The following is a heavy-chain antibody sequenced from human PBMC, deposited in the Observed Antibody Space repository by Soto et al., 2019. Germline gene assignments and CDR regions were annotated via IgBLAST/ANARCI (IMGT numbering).Heavy chain of an antibody. CDR1: GYTFTSYG. V-gene: IGHV1-18*01. J-gene: IGHJ6*03. CDR3: AREGTYYDFAYYYYMDV. CDR2: ISAYNGNT. D-gene: IGHD3-3*01. Sequence: QVQLVQSGAEVKKPGASVKVSCEASGYTFTSYGISWVRQAPGQGLEWMGWISAYNGNTNYAQKLQGRVTMTTDTSTSTAYMELRSLRSDDTAVYYCAREGTYYDFAYYYYMDVWGKGTTVTVSS.